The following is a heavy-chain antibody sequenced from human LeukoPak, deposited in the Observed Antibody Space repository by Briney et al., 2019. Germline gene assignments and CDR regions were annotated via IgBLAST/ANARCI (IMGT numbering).Heavy chain of an antibody. V-gene: IGHV3-21*01. D-gene: IGHD6-6*01. CDR3: ARDFGGSSSGY. Sequence: GGSLRLSCAASGFTFSTYAMGWVRQAPGEGLEWVSSIKGGGGDPFYADSVKGRFTISRDNAKNSLYLQMNSLRAEDTAVYYCARDFGGSSSGYWGQGTLVTVSS. CDR2: IKGGGGDP. J-gene: IGHJ4*02. CDR1: GFTFSTYA.